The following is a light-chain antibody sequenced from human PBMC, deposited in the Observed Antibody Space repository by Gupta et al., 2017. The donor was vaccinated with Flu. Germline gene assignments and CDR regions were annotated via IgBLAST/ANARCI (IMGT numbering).Light chain of an antibody. CDR2: DDS. CDR1: NIGSKS. J-gene: IGLJ3*02. CDR3: QVWDSSSDRGV. Sequence: GGNNIGSKSVHWYQQKPGQAPVLVVNDDSDRPSGIPERFSGSNSRNTATLTISRVEAGDEADYYCQVWDSSSDRGVFGGGTKLTVL. V-gene: IGLV3-21*02.